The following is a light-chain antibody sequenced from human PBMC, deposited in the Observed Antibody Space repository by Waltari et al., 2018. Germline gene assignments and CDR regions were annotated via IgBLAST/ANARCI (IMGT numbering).Light chain of an antibody. J-gene: IGKJ1*01. V-gene: IGKV2-40*01. CDR3: AQSMAFPWT. CDR1: QSLLHSNGNTY. CDR2: GGS. Sequence: DIVLTQTPLSLPITPGEPASISCRSSQSLLHSNGNTYLRWYLQRPGQSPRLLIYGGSNRPSGVPDRFSGSGSGTDFTLKINKVEAEDVGVYYCAQSMAFPWTFGQGTKVEIK.